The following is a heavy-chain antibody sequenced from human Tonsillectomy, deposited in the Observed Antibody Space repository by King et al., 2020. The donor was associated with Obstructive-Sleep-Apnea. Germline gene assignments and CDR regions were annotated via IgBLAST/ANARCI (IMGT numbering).Heavy chain of an antibody. Sequence: VQLVESGAEVKKPGESLRISCKGSGYSFTNYWINWVRQMPGKGLEWMGRIDPSDSYTNYSPSFQGHVTISVDKSISTAYLQWSSLQASDTALYYCARQLPPTGVGPTIPWGQGTLVTVSS. J-gene: IGHJ5*02. CDR3: ARQLPPTGVGPTIP. D-gene: IGHD1-26*01. CDR2: IDPSDSYT. CDR1: GYSFTNYW. V-gene: IGHV5-10-1*03.